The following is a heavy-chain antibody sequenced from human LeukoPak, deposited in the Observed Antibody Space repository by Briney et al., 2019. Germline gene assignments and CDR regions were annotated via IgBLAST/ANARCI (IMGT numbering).Heavy chain of an antibody. CDR2: ISGSGGST. Sequence: GGSLRLSCAASGFTFSSYAMSWVRQAPGKGLEWVSAISGSGGSTYYADSVKGRFTISRDNSKNTQYLQMNSLRAEDTAVYYCARRGLTGGKYYFDYWGQGTLVTVSS. J-gene: IGHJ4*02. CDR3: ARRGLTGGKYYFDY. V-gene: IGHV3-23*01. CDR1: GFTFSSYA. D-gene: IGHD7-27*01.